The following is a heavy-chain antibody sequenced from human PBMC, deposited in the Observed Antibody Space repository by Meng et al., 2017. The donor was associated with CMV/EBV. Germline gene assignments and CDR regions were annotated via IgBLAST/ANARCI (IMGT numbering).Heavy chain of an antibody. V-gene: IGHV4-39*07. CDR2: ISYSGIT. J-gene: IGHJ5*02. CDR3: ARGVVTMIVVYDP. Sequence: ATLLPTCTGPCVFISRINDHWGCVCQPHWKGPERIGRISYSGITYYNPSHKSRVTISVNTSENQFSLKLSSVTAADTAVYYCARGVVTMIVVYDPWGQGTLVTVSS. CDR1: CVFISRINDH. D-gene: IGHD3-22*01.